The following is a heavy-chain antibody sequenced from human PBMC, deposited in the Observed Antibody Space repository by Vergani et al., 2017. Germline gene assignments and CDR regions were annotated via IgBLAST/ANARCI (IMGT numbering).Heavy chain of an antibody. CDR2: TYYRSKWSN. V-gene: IGHV6-1*01. J-gene: IGHJ5*02. CDR1: GDSVSNNKTT. CDR3: ARVTAVPGSIWFDP. D-gene: IGHD6-19*01. Sequence: QVQLQQSGPGLVRPSQTLSLTCVISGDSVSNNKTTWNWIRQSPSRGLEWLGRTYYRSKWSNDYAESVKSRLTIDPDTSKNLFSLHLNSVTPEATAVYYCARVTAVPGSIWFDPWGQGTLVTVSS.